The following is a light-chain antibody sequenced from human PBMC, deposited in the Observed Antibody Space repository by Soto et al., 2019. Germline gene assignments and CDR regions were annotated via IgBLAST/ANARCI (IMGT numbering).Light chain of an antibody. Sequence: EIVMTQSAATLSVSPGERVTLSCRASQSVSSSLAWYQQKPGQAPRLLIYGTSARATGIPVRFSGSGSGAEFTLTISTLQSEDFAVYYCQQYNNWPPTFGQGTKV. CDR2: GTS. CDR1: QSVSSS. J-gene: IGKJ1*01. V-gene: IGKV3-15*01. CDR3: QQYNNWPPT.